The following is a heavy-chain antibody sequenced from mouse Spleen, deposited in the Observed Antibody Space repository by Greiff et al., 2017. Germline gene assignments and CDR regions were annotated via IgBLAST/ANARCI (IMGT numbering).Heavy chain of an antibody. CDR2: IDPANGNT. CDR1: GFNIKDTY. V-gene: IGHV14-3*02. J-gene: IGHJ4*01. D-gene: IGHD2-1*01. Sequence: EVQRVESGAELVKPGASVKLSCTASGFNIKDTYMHWVKQRPEQGLEWIGRIDPANGNTKYDPKFQGKATITADTSSNTAYLQLSSLTSEDTAVYYCARPAGNYYYYAMDYWGQGTSVTVSS. CDR3: ARPAGNYYYYAMDY.